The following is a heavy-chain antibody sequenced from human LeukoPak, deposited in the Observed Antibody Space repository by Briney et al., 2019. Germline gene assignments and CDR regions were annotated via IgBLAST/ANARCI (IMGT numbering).Heavy chain of an antibody. CDR2: FYYSGST. J-gene: IGHJ4*02. CDR1: GGSISSYY. V-gene: IGHV4-59*08. D-gene: IGHD6-13*01. CDR3: ARTDSSSWSGGYFDY. Sequence: KPSETLSLTCTVSGGSISSYYWSWIRQPPGKGLEWIGYFYYSGSTNYNPSLKSRVTISVDTSKNQFSLKLSSVTAADTAVYYCARTDSSSWSGGYFDYWGQGTLVTVSS.